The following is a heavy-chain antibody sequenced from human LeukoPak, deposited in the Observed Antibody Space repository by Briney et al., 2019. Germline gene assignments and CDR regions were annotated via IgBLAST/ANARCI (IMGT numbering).Heavy chain of an antibody. Sequence: PGGSLRLSCAASGFTFNNYWMGWVRQAPGKGLEWVANIKEDGSEKNYVDSVKGRFTISRDNAKNSLYLQMNSLRAEDTALYYCTAAAGTIDYWGQGTLVTVSS. CDR3: TAAAGTIDY. V-gene: IGHV3-7*03. CDR2: IKEDGSEK. D-gene: IGHD6-13*01. CDR1: GFTFNNYW. J-gene: IGHJ4*02.